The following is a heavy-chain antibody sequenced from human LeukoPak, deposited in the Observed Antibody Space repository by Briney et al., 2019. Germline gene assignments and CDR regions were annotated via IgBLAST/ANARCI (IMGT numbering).Heavy chain of an antibody. CDR2: ISSGGTDE. CDR3: TRGSEWEPLYYFDY. J-gene: IGHJ4*02. V-gene: IGHV3-30*01. Sequence: PGGSLRLSCAASGFTFSSYAMHWVRQAPGKGLEWVSLISSGGTDEYYADSVKGRFTISRDNSKNTLYLQLNSLRAEDTAVYYCTRGSEWEPLYYFDYWGQGSLVTVSS. D-gene: IGHD1-26*01. CDR1: GFTFSSYA.